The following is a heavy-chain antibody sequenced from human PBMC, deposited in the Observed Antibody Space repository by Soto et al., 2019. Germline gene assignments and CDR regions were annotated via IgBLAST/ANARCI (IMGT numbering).Heavy chain of an antibody. CDR2: IYYSGST. CDR1: GGSISSSNW. V-gene: IGHV4-4*02. CDR3: ARKGWPDVFDI. J-gene: IGHJ3*02. Sequence: PSETLSLTCAVSGGSISSSNWCSWVRQPPGKGLEWIGDIYYSGSTNYNPSLKSRVIISIDKSKNQFSLKLSSVTAADTAVYYCARKGWPDVFDIWGQGAMVTVSS.